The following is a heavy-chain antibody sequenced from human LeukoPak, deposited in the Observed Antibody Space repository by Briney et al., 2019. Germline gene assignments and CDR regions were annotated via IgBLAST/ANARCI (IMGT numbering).Heavy chain of an antibody. CDR3: AKEFGDYVWGSYRYTFDY. CDR1: GFTFSSHA. Sequence: GGSLRLSCAASGFTFSSHAMSWVRQAPGKGLEWVSAISGSGGTTYYADSVKGRFTISRDNSKNTLYLQMNSLRAEDTAVYYCAKEFGDYVWGSYRYTFDYWGQGTLVTVSS. V-gene: IGHV3-23*01. J-gene: IGHJ4*02. CDR2: ISGSGGTT. D-gene: IGHD3-16*02.